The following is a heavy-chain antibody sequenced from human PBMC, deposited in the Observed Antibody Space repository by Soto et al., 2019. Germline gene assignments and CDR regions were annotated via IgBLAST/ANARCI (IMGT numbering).Heavy chain of an antibody. J-gene: IGHJ4*02. CDR3: AKEGDNLYYYDY. CDR2: ISFDGNSK. V-gene: IGHV3-30*18. Sequence: PGGSLRLSCAASGFSFSNYGMHWVRQAPGKGLEWVAVISFDGNSKYYADSVKGRFTISRDNSKNTLSLQMNSLRAEDTAVYHCAKEGDNLYYYDYWGQGTLVTVSS. CDR1: GFSFSNYG.